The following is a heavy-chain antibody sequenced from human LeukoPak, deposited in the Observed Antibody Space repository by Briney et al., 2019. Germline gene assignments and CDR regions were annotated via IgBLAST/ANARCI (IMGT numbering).Heavy chain of an antibody. J-gene: IGHJ4*02. CDR2: VDGGGGGT. CDR3: AKQSAGSAAWYSLHYDF. V-gene: IGHV3-23*01. CDR1: GFTLSSYA. Sequence: GGSLRLSCAASGFTLSSYAMTWVRQAPGRGLEWVSRVDGGGGGTYYADSVKGRFTISRDNSKDTLYLQMNGLRAEDTAVYFCAKQSAGSAAWYSLHYDFWGQGTLVTVSS. D-gene: IGHD6-13*01.